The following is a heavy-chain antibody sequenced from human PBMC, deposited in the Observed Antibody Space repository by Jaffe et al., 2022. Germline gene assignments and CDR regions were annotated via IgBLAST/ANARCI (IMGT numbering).Heavy chain of an antibody. D-gene: IGHD1-1*01. Sequence: QVQLQESGPGLVKPSETLSLTCAVSGYSISSGYYWGWIRQPPGKGLEWIGSIYHSGSTYYNPSLKSRVTISVDTSKNQFSLKLSSVTAADTAVYYCASRTPPEESTTGTRGYYYYYYMDVWGKGTTVTVSS. CDR3: ASRTPPEESTTGTRGYYYYYYMDV. V-gene: IGHV4-38-2*01. CDR2: IYHSGST. J-gene: IGHJ6*03. CDR1: GYSISSGYY.